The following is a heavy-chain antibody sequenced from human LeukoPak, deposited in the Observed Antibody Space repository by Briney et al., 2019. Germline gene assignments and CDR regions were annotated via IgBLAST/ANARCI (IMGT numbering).Heavy chain of an antibody. Sequence: GGSLRLSCAASGSNFDDYGMSWIRQAPGKGLEWVSYISGSGRTIYYADSVKGRFTISRDNAKNSLYLQMNSLRAEDTAVYYCARDIVVVPLVMGWFDPWGQGTLVTVSS. D-gene: IGHD2-2*01. CDR3: ARDIVVVPLVMGWFDP. CDR2: ISGSGRTI. CDR1: GSNFDDYG. J-gene: IGHJ5*02. V-gene: IGHV3-11*01.